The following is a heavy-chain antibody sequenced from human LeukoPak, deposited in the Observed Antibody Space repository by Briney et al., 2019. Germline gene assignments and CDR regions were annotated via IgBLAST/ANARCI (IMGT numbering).Heavy chain of an antibody. CDR2: ISSRSSYI. Sequence: GGSLRLSCAASGFTFSSYSMNWGRQAPGKGLEWVSSISSRSSYIYYADSVKGRFPISRDNAKTSLYLQMNSLRAEDTAVYYCARERGGWIVGAKTTGLDYWGQGTLVTVSS. D-gene: IGHD1-26*01. J-gene: IGHJ4*02. V-gene: IGHV3-21*01. CDR3: ARERGGWIVGAKTTGLDY. CDR1: GFTFSSYS.